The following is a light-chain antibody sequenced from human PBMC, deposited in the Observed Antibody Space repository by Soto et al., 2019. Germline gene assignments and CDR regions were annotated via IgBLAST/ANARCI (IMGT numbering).Light chain of an antibody. CDR2: EVS. V-gene: IGLV2-14*01. J-gene: IGLJ1*01. CDR1: SNDVGSYDH. CDR3: ISYTGSSTSYV. Sequence: QSALTQPASVSGSPGQSITISCSGTSNDVGSYDHVAWYQQFPGKTPKLMIYEVSNRPSGVSSRFSGSKSGNTASLTISGLQAEDEADYYCISYTGSSTSYVFGSGTKVTVL.